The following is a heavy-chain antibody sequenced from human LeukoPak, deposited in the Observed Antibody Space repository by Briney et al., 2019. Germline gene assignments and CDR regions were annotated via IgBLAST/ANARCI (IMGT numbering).Heavy chain of an antibody. D-gene: IGHD6-19*01. J-gene: IGHJ4*02. V-gene: IGHV3-48*03. Sequence: PGGSLRLSCAASGFTFSSYEMNWVRQAPGKGLEWVSYISSSGGTIYYADSVKGRFTISRDNAKNSLYLQMNSLRAEDTAVYYCARGESSGWYGDFDYWGQGTLVTVSS. CDR3: ARGESSGWYGDFDY. CDR2: ISSSGGTI. CDR1: GFTFSSYE.